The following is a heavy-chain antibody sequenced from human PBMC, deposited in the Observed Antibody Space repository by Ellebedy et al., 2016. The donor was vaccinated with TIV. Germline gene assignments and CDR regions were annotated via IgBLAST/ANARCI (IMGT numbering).Heavy chain of an antibody. V-gene: IGHV3-33*01. Sequence: PSETLSLTCAASGLTFSRYGMHRIRQAPDKGLEWVAVIWYDGSIKYLADSVKGRFTISRDNFNNTLYLQMNSLRAEDTAVYWCASWDFDYWGQGTLVTVSS. CDR3: ASWDFDY. J-gene: IGHJ4*02. CDR2: IWYDGSIK. D-gene: IGHD7-27*01. CDR1: GLTFSRYG.